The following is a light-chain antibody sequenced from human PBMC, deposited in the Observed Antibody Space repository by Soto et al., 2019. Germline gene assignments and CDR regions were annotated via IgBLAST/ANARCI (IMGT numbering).Light chain of an antibody. Sequence: QSALTQPPSASGSPGQSVTISCTGTSSDIGGYDYVSWYQQHPGKAPKLIIYEVNKRPSGVPDRFSGSKSGNTASLTVSGLQAEEEADYYCSSYAGSNNLVFAGGTKVTVL. V-gene: IGLV2-8*01. CDR2: EVN. CDR1: SSDIGGYDY. J-gene: IGLJ3*02. CDR3: SSYAGSNNLV.